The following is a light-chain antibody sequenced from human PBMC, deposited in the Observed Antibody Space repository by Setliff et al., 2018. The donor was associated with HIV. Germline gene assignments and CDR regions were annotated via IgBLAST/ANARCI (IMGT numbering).Light chain of an antibody. CDR2: DVT. CDR3: SIHRSRGDV. J-gene: IGLJ1*01. CDR1: GSDVGTSKY. V-gene: IGLV2-14*03. Sequence: QSALTQPAPVSGSPGQSITISCTGTGSDVGTSKYVSWYQQHPGKAPKLIIYDVTTRPSGVSNRFSGSKSGNTASLTISGLQAEDEADYYCSIHRSRGDVFGTGTKVTVL.